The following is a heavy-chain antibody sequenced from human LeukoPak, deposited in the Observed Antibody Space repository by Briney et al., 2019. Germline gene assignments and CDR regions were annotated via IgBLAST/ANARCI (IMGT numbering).Heavy chain of an antibody. V-gene: IGHV1-69*13. CDR2: IIPIFGTA. J-gene: IGHJ4*02. CDR1: GGTFSSYA. Sequence: GASVKVSCKAAGGTFSSYAISWVRQAPGQGLEWMGGIIPIFGTANYAQKFQGRVTVTSDESTSTAYMELSSLRSEATAVYYCAGGGYYDFCSGYWPSKRGGPFDYWGQGTLVTVSS. D-gene: IGHD3-3*01. CDR3: AGGGYYDFCSGYWPSKRGGPFDY.